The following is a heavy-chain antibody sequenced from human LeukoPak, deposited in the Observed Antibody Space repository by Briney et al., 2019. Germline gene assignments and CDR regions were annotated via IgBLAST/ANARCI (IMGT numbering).Heavy chain of an antibody. D-gene: IGHD3-16*02. CDR3: ARDVEYYDYIWGSYRYFDY. CDR2: INPNSGGT. J-gene: IGHJ4*02. Sequence: ASVKVSCKASGYTFTGYYMHCVRHAPGQGLEWMGWINPNSGGTNYAQKFQGRVTMTRDTSISTAYMELSRLRSDDTAVYYCARDVEYYDYIWGSYRYFDYWGQGTLVTVSS. CDR1: GYTFTGYY. V-gene: IGHV1-2*02.